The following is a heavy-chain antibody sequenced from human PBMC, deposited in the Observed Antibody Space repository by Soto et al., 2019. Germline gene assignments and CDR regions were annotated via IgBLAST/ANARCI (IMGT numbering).Heavy chain of an antibody. CDR3: AKGGFWVHYGLDV. V-gene: IGHV3-23*01. CDR2: ISRDGGTT. Sequence: EMQLLESGGGIEQPGGSLRLSCAASGSTFGSYALNWVRQAPGKGLEWVSAISRDGGTTFYADSVKGRFTISRDNSRNMVFLQMDSLRVEETAVYYCAKGGFWVHYGLDVWGQGTTVTVSS. J-gene: IGHJ6*02. CDR1: GSTFGSYA. D-gene: IGHD3-16*01.